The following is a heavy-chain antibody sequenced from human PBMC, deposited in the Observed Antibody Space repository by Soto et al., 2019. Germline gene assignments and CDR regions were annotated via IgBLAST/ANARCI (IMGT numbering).Heavy chain of an antibody. CDR1: GYTFTGYY. J-gene: IGHJ4*02. V-gene: IGHV1-2*02. CDR3: AREMYTIRGSPFDY. CDR2: INPNSGGT. Sequence: QVQLVQSGAEVKKPGASVKVSCKASGYTFTGYYIHWVRQAPGQGLEWMGWINPNSGGTNYAQKFQGRVTMTRDTSISTAYMELSSLRSDDTAVYYCAREMYTIRGSPFDYWGQRTLVTVSS. D-gene: IGHD3-16*01.